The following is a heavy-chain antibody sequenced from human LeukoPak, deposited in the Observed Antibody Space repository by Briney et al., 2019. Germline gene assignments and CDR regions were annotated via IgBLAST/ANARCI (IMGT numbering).Heavy chain of an antibody. CDR2: LSFGGGTI. Sequence: GGSLRLSCAASGFTFSSYTMAWVRQAPGKGLECVSSLSFGGGTIYYADSVKGRFTISRDTSKNTLYLQMNSLRAEDTATYYCAKEVVPGTSRSFDYWGQGTLVTVSP. D-gene: IGHD2-2*01. CDR3: AKEVVPGTSRSFDY. J-gene: IGHJ4*02. V-gene: IGHV3-23*01. CDR1: GFTFSSYT.